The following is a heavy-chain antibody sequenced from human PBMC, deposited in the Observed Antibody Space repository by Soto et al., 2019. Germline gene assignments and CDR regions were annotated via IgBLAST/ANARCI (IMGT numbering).Heavy chain of an antibody. Sequence: QVQLQESGPGLVKPSQTLSLTCTVSGGSISSGGTGSYWTWIRQLPGKGLEWIGYIYYTGNTYYTPSLTSRPPISIDTSENQFSLKLTSVTAADTAVYFCASGHDAYKVRYWGQGTLVTVSS. CDR2: IYYTGNT. CDR3: ASGHDAYKVRY. V-gene: IGHV4-31*03. D-gene: IGHD1-1*01. J-gene: IGHJ4*02. CDR1: GGSISSGGTGSY.